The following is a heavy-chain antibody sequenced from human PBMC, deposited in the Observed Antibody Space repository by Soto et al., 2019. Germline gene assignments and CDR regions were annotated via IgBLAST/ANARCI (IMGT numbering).Heavy chain of an antibody. Sequence: ASVKVSCKASGYTFTSYGISWVRQAPGQGLEWMGWISAYNGNTNYAQKLQGRVTMTTGTSTSTAYMELRSLRSDDAAVYYCAGDGTTARWESDSKTLDAFDIWGQWTMVTVSS. CDR2: ISAYNGNT. V-gene: IGHV1-18*01. CDR3: AGDGTTARWESDSKTLDAFDI. D-gene: IGHD1-26*01. CDR1: GYTFTSYG. J-gene: IGHJ3*02.